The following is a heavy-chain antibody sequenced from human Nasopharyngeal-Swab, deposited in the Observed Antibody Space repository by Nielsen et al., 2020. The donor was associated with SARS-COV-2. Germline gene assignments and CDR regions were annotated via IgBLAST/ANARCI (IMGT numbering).Heavy chain of an antibody. J-gene: IGHJ5*02. Sequence: GSLRLSCTVSGGSISSSSYYWGWIRQPPGKGLEWIGSIYYSGSTYYNPSLESRVTISVDTSKNQFSLKLSSVTAADTAVYYCARRGYSYGSFDPWGQGTLVTVSS. CDR1: GGSISSSSYY. D-gene: IGHD5-18*01. CDR3: ARRGYSYGSFDP. V-gene: IGHV4-39*01. CDR2: IYYSGST.